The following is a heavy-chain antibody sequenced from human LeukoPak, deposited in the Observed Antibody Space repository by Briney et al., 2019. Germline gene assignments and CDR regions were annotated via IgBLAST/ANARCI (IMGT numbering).Heavy chain of an antibody. Sequence: GGSLRLSCEASGFTFSTYNMNWVRQAPGKRLEWVSSITSSSSYAFYADSVKGRFTISRDNAKSSLYLQMNNLRAEDTAVYYCARESDHSVSQVDFDLWGQGTMVTVSS. CDR2: ITSSSSYA. CDR3: ARESDHSVSQVDFDL. D-gene: IGHD1-14*01. V-gene: IGHV3-21*01. J-gene: IGHJ3*01. CDR1: GFTFSTYN.